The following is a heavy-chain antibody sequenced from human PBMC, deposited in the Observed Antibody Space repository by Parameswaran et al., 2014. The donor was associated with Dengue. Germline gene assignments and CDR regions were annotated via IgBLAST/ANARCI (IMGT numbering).Heavy chain of an antibody. CDR2: IYYSGST. D-gene: IGHD3-10*01. CDR3: ASRYSGSYYYYYYGMDV. Sequence: WIRQPPGKGLEWIGYIYYSGSTYYNPSLKSRVTISVDTSKNQFSLKLSSVTAADTAVYYCASRYSGSYYYYYYGMDVWGQGTTVTVSS. J-gene: IGHJ6*02. V-gene: IGHV4-31*02.